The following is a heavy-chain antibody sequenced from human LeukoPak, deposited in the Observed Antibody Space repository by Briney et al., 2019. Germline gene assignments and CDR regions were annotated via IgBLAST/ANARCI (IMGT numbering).Heavy chain of an antibody. CDR2: ISGSGGST. Sequence: GGSLRLSCAASGFTFSSYAMSWVRQGPGKGLEWVSAISGSGGSTYYADSVKGRFTISRDNSKNTLYLQMNSLRAEDTAVYYCARLLTGYYSDYWGQGTLVTVSS. D-gene: IGHD3-9*01. J-gene: IGHJ4*02. V-gene: IGHV3-23*01. CDR3: ARLLTGYYSDY. CDR1: GFTFSSYA.